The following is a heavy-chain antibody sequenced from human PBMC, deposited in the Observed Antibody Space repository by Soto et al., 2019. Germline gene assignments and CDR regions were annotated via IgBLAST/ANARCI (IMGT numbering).Heavy chain of an antibody. J-gene: IGHJ6*02. CDR1: GFTFGNLG. D-gene: IGHD1-26*01. V-gene: IGHV3-23*01. CDR2: ISASGDST. CDR3: AKITSPKSRGAYYYGMDV. Sequence: GGSLRLSCAASGFTFGNLGMSWVRQAPGKGLEWVSSISASGDSTFYPDSLRGRFAISRDNAKNTLYLQMNSLRADDTAVYYCAKITSPKSRGAYYYGMDVWGQGTTVTVSS.